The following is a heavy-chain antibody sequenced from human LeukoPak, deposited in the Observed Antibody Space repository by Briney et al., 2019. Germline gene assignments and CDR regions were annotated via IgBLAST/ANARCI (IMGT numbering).Heavy chain of an antibody. CDR1: GFTFSSYG. CDR3: AKDLNVLRFLEWLTPLGY. Sequence: GGSLRLSCAASGFTFSSYGMRWVRQPPGKGLEWVAVISFGGSNKYYADSVKGRFTISRDNSKNTLYLQMNSLRAEDTAVYYCAKDLNVLRFLEWLTPLGYWGQGTLVTVSS. CDR2: ISFGGSNK. J-gene: IGHJ4*02. D-gene: IGHD3-3*01. V-gene: IGHV3-30*18.